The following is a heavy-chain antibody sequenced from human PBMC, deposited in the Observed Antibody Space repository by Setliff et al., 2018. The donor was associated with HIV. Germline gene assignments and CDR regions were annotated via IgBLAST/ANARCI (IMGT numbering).Heavy chain of an antibody. CDR2: IHHSGSA. CDR3: ASPRRRRVWYDAFDI. Sequence: PSETLSLTCAVSGYSISDGYYWGWIRQPPGKGPEWIGSIHHSGSAHYNPSLKSRVAVSVDTSENQFSLTLSSVTAADPAVYYWASPRRRRVWYDAFDIWGQGTMVTVSS. V-gene: IGHV4-38-2*01. CDR1: GYSISDGYY. D-gene: IGHD2-15*01. J-gene: IGHJ3*02.